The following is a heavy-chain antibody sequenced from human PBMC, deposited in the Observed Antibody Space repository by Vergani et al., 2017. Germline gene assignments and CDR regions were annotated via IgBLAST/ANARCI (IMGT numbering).Heavy chain of an antibody. V-gene: IGHV1-69*04. Sequence: QVQLVQSGAEVKKPGASVKVSCKASGGTFSSYAISWVRQAPGQGLEWMGRIIPILGIANYAQKFQGRVTITADKSTSTAYMELSSLRSEDTAVYYCARVGIAVADWYFDLWGRGTLVTVSS. D-gene: IGHD6-19*01. CDR2: IIPILGIA. CDR1: GGTFSSYA. CDR3: ARVGIAVADWYFDL. J-gene: IGHJ2*01.